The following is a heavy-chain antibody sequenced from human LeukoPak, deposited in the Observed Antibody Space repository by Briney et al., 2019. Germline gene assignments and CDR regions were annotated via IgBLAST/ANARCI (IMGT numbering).Heavy chain of an antibody. V-gene: IGHV3-33*01. CDR1: GFTFSSYG. D-gene: IGHD2/OR15-2a*01. Sequence: SGRSLRLSCAASGFTFSSYGMHWVRQAPGKGLEWVAVIWYDGSNKYYADSVKGRFTISRDNSKNTLYLQMNSLRAEDTAVDYCARASYGLSPWGQGTLVTVSS. CDR2: IWYDGSNK. J-gene: IGHJ5*02. CDR3: ARASYGLSP.